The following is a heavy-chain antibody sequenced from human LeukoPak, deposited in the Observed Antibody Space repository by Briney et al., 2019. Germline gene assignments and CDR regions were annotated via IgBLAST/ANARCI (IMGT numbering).Heavy chain of an antibody. CDR3: ARGSGYSYNEYFFDN. Sequence: GASVKVSCKASGDTFSSYVIYWLRQAPGQGLEWLGGIIPIFGIPNYAQNFQGRVTITVDESTRTSYMELSSLRSEDTAVYYCARGSGYSYNEYFFDNWGQGTLVTVSS. CDR1: GDTFSSYV. CDR2: IIPIFGIP. V-gene: IGHV1-69*13. D-gene: IGHD5-18*01. J-gene: IGHJ4*02.